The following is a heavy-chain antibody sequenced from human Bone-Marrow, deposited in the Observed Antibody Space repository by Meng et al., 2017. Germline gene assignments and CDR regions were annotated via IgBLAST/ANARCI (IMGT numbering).Heavy chain of an antibody. J-gene: IGHJ3*02. CDR2: TYYRSNWYN. Sequence: LRLSCAISGDSVSSNSATWNWIRQSPSRGLEWLGRTYYRSNWYNDYAVSVKSRITINADTSKNQFSLQLNSVTPEDAAVYYCARLANAFDIWGQGTMVTVSS. CDR1: GDSVSSNSAT. V-gene: IGHV6-1*01. CDR3: ARLANAFDI.